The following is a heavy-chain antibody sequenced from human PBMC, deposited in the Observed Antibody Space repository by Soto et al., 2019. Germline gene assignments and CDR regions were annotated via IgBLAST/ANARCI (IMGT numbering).Heavy chain of an antibody. CDR1: GFTFSSYS. J-gene: IGHJ4*02. D-gene: IGHD3-10*01. CDR2: ICSSSSTI. CDR3: ASLSSFRVDY. Sequence: GGSLRLSCAASGFTFSSYSMNWVRQAPGKGLDWVSYICSSSSTIYYADSVKGRFTISRDNAKNSLYLQMNSLRADDTAEYYCASLSSFRVDYWGQGTLVTVSS. V-gene: IGHV3-48*01.